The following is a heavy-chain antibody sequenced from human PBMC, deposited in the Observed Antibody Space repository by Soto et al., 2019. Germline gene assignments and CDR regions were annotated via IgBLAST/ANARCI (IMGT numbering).Heavy chain of an antibody. Sequence: QVHLVQSGAEVKKPGSSVKVSCKASGGTFSSYGISWVRQAPGQGLEWMGGIIPLFNTSKYAQKFQGRVTITADEYTSTAYLELSSLTSEDTAFYYCARDRYSDSSGFDFESGYWGQGTLVTVSS. CDR3: ARDRYSDSSGFDFESGY. CDR2: IIPLFNTS. V-gene: IGHV1-69*12. CDR1: GGTFSSYG. J-gene: IGHJ4*02. D-gene: IGHD3-22*01.